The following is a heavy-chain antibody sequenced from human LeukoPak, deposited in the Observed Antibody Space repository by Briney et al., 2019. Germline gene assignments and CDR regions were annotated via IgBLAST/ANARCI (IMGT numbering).Heavy chain of an antibody. CDR2: IHSSGST. V-gene: IGHV4-4*07. CDR1: GASISRSY. D-gene: IGHD2-15*01. J-gene: IGHJ4*02. CDR3: VRGGSKAAATFDF. Sequence: PSETLSLTCTVSGASISRSYWSWIRQPPGKGLEWIGQIHSSGSTIYNPALKSRLTMTADTSKNQFSLRLSSVTAADTAVYYCVRGGSKAAATFDFWGQGTLVTVSS.